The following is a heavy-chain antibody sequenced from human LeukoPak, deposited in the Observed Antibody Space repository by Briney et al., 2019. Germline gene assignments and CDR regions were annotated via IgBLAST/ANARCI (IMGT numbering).Heavy chain of an antibody. J-gene: IGHJ4*02. CDR1: GGSISSGGYY. CDR3: ARTYYYGSGRWETSQRLGEY. D-gene: IGHD3-10*01. Sequence: SQTLSLTCTVSGGSISSGGYYWSWIRQHPGKGLEWIGYIYYSGSTYYNPSLKSRVTIPVDTSKNQFSLKLSSVTAADTAVYYCARTYYYGSGRWETSQRLGEYWGQGTLVTVSS. CDR2: IYYSGST. V-gene: IGHV4-31*03.